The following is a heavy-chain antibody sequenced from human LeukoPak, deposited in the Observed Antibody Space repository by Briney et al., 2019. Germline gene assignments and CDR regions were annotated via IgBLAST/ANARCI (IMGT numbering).Heavy chain of an antibody. CDR1: GYTFTGYY. D-gene: IGHD2-2*01. Sequence: ASVKVSCKASGYTFTGYYMRWVRQAPGQGLEWMGWINPNSGGTNYAQKFQGRVTMTRDTSISTAYMELSRLTSDDTAVYYCARVGHPTDIVAVPAARSDLGTFDYWGQGTLVTVSS. V-gene: IGHV1-2*02. CDR2: INPNSGGT. J-gene: IGHJ4*02. CDR3: ARVGHPTDIVAVPAARSDLGTFDY.